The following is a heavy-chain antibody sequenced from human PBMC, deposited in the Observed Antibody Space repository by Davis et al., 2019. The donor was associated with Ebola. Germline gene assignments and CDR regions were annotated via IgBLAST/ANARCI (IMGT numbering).Heavy chain of an antibody. V-gene: IGHV3-7*03. CDR3: VRLNSNSINSDY. CDR1: GFTFSNYG. D-gene: IGHD2/OR15-2a*01. J-gene: IGHJ4*02. CDR2: MKNDGSEK. Sequence: GESLKISCAASGFTFSNYGMHWVRQAPGKGLEWVANMKNDGSEKYYVDSVKGRFTISRDNTKNSLFLQMNSLRAEDTAVYYCVRLNSNSINSDYWGQGTLVTVSS.